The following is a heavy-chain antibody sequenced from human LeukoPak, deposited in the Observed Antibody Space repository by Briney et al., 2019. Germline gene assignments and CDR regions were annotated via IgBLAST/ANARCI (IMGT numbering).Heavy chain of an antibody. CDR1: GGTFSSYA. CDR3: AREGYIFGFDP. J-gene: IGHJ5*02. D-gene: IGHD3-3*01. V-gene: IGHV1-69*06. Sequence: AVKVSCKASGGTFSSYAISWVRQAPGQGLEWMGGIIPIFGTANYAQKFQGRVTITADKSTSTAYMELSSLRSEGTAVYYCAREGYIFGFDPWGQGTLVTVSS. CDR2: IIPIFGTA.